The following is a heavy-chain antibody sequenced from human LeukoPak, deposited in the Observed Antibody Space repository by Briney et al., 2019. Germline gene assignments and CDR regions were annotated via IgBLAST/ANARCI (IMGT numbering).Heavy chain of an antibody. D-gene: IGHD3-22*01. V-gene: IGHV4-31*03. CDR3: ARADSSGYYRNDY. CDR2: IYYSGST. CDR1: GGSISSGGSY. Sequence: SETLSLTCSVSGGSISSGGSYWSWIRQLPGKGLEWIGYIYYSGSTYYNPSLKSRVTISVDTSKNQFSLKLSSVTAADTAVYYCARADSSGYYRNDYWGQGTLVTVSS. J-gene: IGHJ4*02.